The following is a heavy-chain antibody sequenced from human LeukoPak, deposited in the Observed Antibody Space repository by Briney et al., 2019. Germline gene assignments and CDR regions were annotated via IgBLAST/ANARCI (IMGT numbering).Heavy chain of an antibody. CDR3: ARVAGSIDY. Sequence: ASVKVSCKASGYSFTTYDINWVRQATGQGLEWMGWMNLKSGYTGYAQKFQGRVTISRDTSTSTVYMELSSLRSEDTAVYYCARVAGSIDYWGQGTLVTVSS. V-gene: IGHV1-8*03. J-gene: IGHJ4*02. CDR1: GYSFTTYD. D-gene: IGHD1-26*01. CDR2: MNLKSGYT.